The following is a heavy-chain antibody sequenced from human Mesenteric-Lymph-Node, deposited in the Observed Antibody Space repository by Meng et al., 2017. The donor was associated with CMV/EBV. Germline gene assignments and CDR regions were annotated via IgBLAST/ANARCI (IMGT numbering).Heavy chain of an antibody. V-gene: IGHV3-30-3*01. CDR3: ARADLAGQFVTAGLDP. CDR1: GFSFSSYA. Sequence: GESLKISCAASGFSFSSYAMHWVRQAPGKGLEWEAVISYDGSMKYYADSVKGRFTISRDNSKNTLYLQMNSLRAEDTAVYYCARADLAGQFVTAGLDPWGQGTLVTVSS. CDR2: ISYDGSMK. J-gene: IGHJ5*02. D-gene: IGHD6-13*01.